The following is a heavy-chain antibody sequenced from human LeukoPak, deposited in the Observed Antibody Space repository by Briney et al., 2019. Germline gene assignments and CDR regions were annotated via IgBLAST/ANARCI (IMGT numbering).Heavy chain of an antibody. D-gene: IGHD3-9*01. CDR3: ARRNDAILTGYNWFDP. CDR1: GGSISSYY. CDR2: IYYSGST. J-gene: IGHJ5*02. Sequence: PAETLSLTCTVSGGSISSYYWSWIRQPPGKGLEWSGDIYYSGSTNYNPSVKSRVTISVDTSKNQCSLKLSAVTAADTAVYYSARRNDAILTGYNWFDPWGQGTLVTASS. V-gene: IGHV4-59*08.